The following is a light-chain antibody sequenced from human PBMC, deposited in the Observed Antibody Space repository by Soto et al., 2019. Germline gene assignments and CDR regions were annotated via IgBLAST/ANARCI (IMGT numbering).Light chain of an antibody. J-gene: IGLJ2*01. Sequence: QSVLTQPPSASGTPGQRVTISCSGSTSNIGTNTVNWYQQLPGTAPKLLIYSYNQRPSGVPDRFSGSWSGTSASLAISGLQSEDEADYFCAAWDDGLNGVIFGGGTKVTVL. CDR3: AAWDDGLNGVI. V-gene: IGLV1-44*01. CDR2: SYN. CDR1: TSNIGTNT.